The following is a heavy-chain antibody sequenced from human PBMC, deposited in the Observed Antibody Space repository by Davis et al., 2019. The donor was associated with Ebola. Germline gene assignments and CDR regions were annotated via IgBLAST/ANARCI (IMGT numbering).Heavy chain of an antibody. V-gene: IGHV3-33*01. CDR1: GFTFSSYG. D-gene: IGHD2-21*02. CDR2: IWYDGSNK. Sequence: GESLKISCAASGFTFSSYGMHWVRQAPGKGLEWVAVIWYDGSNKYNADSVKGRFTISRDNSKNTLYLQMNSLRAEDTAVYYCARTYCGGDCALDYWGQGTLVTVSS. J-gene: IGHJ4*02. CDR3: ARTYCGGDCALDY.